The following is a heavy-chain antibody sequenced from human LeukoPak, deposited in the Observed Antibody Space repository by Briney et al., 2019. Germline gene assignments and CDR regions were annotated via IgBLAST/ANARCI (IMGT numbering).Heavy chain of an antibody. CDR1: GFTFSSYG. J-gene: IGHJ4*02. Sequence: GGSLRLSCAASGFTFSSYGMHWVRQAPGKGLEWVAVIWYDGSNKYYADSVKGRFTISRDNSKNTLYLQMNSLRAEDTAVYYCARDYSSGWHGEDYFDYWGEGTLVTVSS. CDR3: ARDYSSGWHGEDYFDY. D-gene: IGHD6-19*01. CDR2: IWYDGSNK. V-gene: IGHV3-33*01.